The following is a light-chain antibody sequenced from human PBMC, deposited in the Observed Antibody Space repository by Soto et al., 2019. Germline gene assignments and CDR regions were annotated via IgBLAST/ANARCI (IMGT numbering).Light chain of an antibody. J-gene: IGKJ4*01. V-gene: IGKV3-15*01. CDR2: GAS. CDR3: AQYKTWRSVT. Sequence: EIVMTQSPATLSVSPGERATLSCRASQSVSSNLAWYQQKPGQAPRLLIYGASTRATGIPARFSGSGSGTEFTVTASCRQTEDFAVYSAAQYKTWRSVTIGGGTRLDIK. CDR1: QSVSSN.